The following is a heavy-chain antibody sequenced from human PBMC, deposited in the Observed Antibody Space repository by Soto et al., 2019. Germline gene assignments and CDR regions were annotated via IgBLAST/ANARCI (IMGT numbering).Heavy chain of an antibody. CDR2: ITTAGDT. CDR1: GFTFTNYD. CDR3: LRELHAGSYGLDV. Sequence: EVQLVESGGGLVQPGGSLRLSCAASGFTFTNYDMHWVRQVTGKGLEWVSGITTAGDTYYPGSVKGRFTISREKAKNSLYLQMNSLSAGDTAVYYPLRELHAGSYGLDVWGQGTTVTVS. D-gene: IGHD2-15*01. J-gene: IGHJ6*02. V-gene: IGHV3-13*01.